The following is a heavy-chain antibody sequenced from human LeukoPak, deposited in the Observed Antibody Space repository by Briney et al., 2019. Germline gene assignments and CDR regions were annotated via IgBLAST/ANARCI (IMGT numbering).Heavy chain of an antibody. D-gene: IGHD2-15*01. Sequence: GRPLRLSCAASGFTFSSYAMHWVRQAPGKGLEWVAVISYDGSNKYYADSVKGRFTISRDNSKNTLYLQMNSLRAEDTAVYYCARMSPPYCSGGSCYSGDYYYYGMDVWGQGTTVTVSS. V-gene: IGHV3-30-3*01. J-gene: IGHJ6*02. CDR1: GFTFSSYA. CDR2: ISYDGSNK. CDR3: ARMSPPYCSGGSCYSGDYYYYGMDV.